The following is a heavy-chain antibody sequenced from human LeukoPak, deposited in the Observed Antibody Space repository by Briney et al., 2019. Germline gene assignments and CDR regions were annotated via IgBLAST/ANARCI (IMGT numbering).Heavy chain of an antibody. CDR3: AREFAHGWFDP. Sequence: SETLSLTCTVSGASISTNNYYWAWIRQPPGKGLEWLGSVYYNGSTFYNPSLKSRFIISIYASKNQFSLRLNPVTAADTSVYYCAREFAHGWFDPWGQGALVTVSS. V-gene: IGHV4-39*02. J-gene: IGHJ5*02. CDR1: GASISTNNYY. CDR2: VYYNGST.